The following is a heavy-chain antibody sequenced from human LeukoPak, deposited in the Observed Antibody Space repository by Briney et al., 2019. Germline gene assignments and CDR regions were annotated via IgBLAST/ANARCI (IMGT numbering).Heavy chain of an antibody. V-gene: IGHV4-59*11. CDR3: ARAGTYETFDY. CDR2: IYYSVST. Sequence: SETLSLTCTVSGGSISSHYWSWIRQPPGKGLEWIGYIYYSVSTNYNPSLKSRVTISVDTSKNQFSLKLSSVTAADTAVYYCARAGTYETFDYWGQGTLVTVSS. CDR1: GGSISSHY. J-gene: IGHJ4*02. D-gene: IGHD5-12*01.